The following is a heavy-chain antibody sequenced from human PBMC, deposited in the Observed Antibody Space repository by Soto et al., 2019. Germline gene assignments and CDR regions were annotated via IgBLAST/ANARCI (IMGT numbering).Heavy chain of an antibody. CDR3: ACFFSGGYGYGFYYYGMDV. V-gene: IGHV4-39*01. CDR1: GGSISSSSYY. J-gene: IGHJ6*02. CDR2: IYYSGST. Sequence: SETLSLTCTVSGGSISSSSYYWGWIRQPTGKGLEWIGSIYYSGSTYYNPSLKSRVTISVDTSKNQFSLKLSSVTAADTAVYYCACFFSGGYGYGFYYYGMDVWGQGTTVTVSS. D-gene: IGHD5-18*01.